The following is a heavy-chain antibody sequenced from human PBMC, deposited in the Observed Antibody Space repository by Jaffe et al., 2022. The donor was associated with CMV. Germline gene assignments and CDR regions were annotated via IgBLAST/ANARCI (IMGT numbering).Heavy chain of an antibody. CDR3: ARAEHPAEWYFDY. V-gene: IGHV3-33*01. J-gene: IGHJ4*02. Sequence: QVQLVESGGGVVQPGRSLRLSCAASGFTFSSYGMHWVRQAPGKGLEWVAVIWYDGSNKYYADSVKGRFTISRDNSKNTLYLQMNSLRAEDTAVYYCARAEHPAEWYFDYWGQGTLVTVSS. D-gene: IGHD3-3*01. CDR2: IWYDGSNK. CDR1: GFTFSSYG.